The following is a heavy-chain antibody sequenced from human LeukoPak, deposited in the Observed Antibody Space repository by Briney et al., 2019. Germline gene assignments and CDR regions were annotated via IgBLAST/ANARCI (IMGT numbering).Heavy chain of an antibody. V-gene: IGHV3-53*01. CDR3: VRGDYGDYTLFDY. J-gene: IGHJ4*02. CDR2: IYSGGST. Sequence: PGGSLRLSCAASGFTVSSNYMSWVRQAPGKGLEWVSVIYSGGSTYYADSVKGRFTISRDNSKNTLYLQMNSLRAEDTAMYYCVRGDYGDYTLFDYWGQGTLVTVSS. D-gene: IGHD4-17*01. CDR1: GFTVSSNY.